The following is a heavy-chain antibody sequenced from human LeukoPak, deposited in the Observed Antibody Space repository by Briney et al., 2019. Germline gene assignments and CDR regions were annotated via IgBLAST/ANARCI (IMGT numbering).Heavy chain of an antibody. J-gene: IGHJ5*02. Sequence: SETLSPTCTVSGGSISSYHWSWIRQPPGKGLEWIGYIYYSGSTNYNPSLKSRVTISVDTSKNQFSLKLSSVTAADTAVYYCARDSRTTTFGVVSWWFDPWGQGTLVTVSS. V-gene: IGHV4-59*01. CDR2: IYYSGST. CDR3: ARDSRTTTFGVVSWWFDP. CDR1: GGSISSYH. D-gene: IGHD3-3*01.